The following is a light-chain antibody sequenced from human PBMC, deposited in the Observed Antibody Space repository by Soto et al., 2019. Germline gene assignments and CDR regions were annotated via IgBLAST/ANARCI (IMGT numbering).Light chain of an antibody. CDR1: SSDMGYNY. CDR2: EVD. CDR3: TSYRSTSTPFV. V-gene: IGLV2-14*01. J-gene: IGLJ1*01. Sequence: SLLTHPASLSGSPGQSITISCTGASSDMGYNYVSWYQQHPGRAPKLMIYEVDNRPSGVSNRFSGSKSGNTASLTISGLQAEDEADYYCTSYRSTSTPFVFGTGTKVTVL.